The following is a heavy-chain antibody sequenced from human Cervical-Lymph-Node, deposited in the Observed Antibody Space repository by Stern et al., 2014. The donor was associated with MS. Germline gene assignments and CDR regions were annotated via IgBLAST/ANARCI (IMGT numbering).Heavy chain of an antibody. CDR3: VPGSGAFDS. D-gene: IGHD3-10*01. J-gene: IGHJ4*02. CDR1: GFTFSRYA. V-gene: IGHV3-30*03. CDR2: ISYDEKNE. Sequence: VHLVESGGGVVQPGRSLRLSCATSGFTFSRYAMHWVRQAPGKGLEWLAVISYDEKNENYADSVRGRFTISRDSSKKTLYLQMNSLRIEDTAVYYCVPGSGAFDSWGQGTLVTVSS.